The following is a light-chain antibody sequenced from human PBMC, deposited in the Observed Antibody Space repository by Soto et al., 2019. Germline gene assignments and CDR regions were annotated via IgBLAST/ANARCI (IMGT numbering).Light chain of an antibody. CDR2: DAS. Sequence: EIVLTQSPATLSLSPGERATLSCRASQSVSSYLAWYQQKPGQDPRLIILDASNRATGIPARFSSSGAGTHFTLTISRLEPEDCGVNYCQQRSNWPPYTFGQATKRVIK. CDR1: QSVSSY. CDR3: QQRSNWPPYT. V-gene: IGKV3-11*01. J-gene: IGKJ2*01.